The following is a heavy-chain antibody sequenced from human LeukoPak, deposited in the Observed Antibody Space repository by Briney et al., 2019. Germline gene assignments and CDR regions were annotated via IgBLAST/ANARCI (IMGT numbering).Heavy chain of an antibody. J-gene: IGHJ4*02. CDR3: ARAGYTISSYRFDY. Sequence: SEPLSLNCSVSGGSISSYWWSWIRQPAGKGLEFIGRTYTTGRTNYNPSLKSRVSMSVDTSKNKFSLELRSVTAADTAVYFCARAGYTISSYRFDYWGQGALVTVSS. CDR1: GGSISSYW. V-gene: IGHV4-4*07. D-gene: IGHD3-16*02. CDR2: TYTTGRT.